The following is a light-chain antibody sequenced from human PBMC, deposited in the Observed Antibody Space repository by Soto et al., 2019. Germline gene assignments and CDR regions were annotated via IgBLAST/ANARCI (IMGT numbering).Light chain of an antibody. CDR1: QSVSAN. V-gene: IGKV3-11*01. CDR3: QQRSNWPYT. CDR2: DAS. Sequence: EIVLTQSPGTLSLSPGERATLSCRASQSVSANFVAWYQQKPGQPPRLFIYDASNRATGIPARFSGSGSGTDFTLTISSLEPEDFAVYYCQQRSNWPYTFGQGTKLEIK. J-gene: IGKJ2*01.